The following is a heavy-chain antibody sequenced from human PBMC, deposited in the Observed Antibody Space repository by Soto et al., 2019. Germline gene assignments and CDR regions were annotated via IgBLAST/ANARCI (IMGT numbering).Heavy chain of an antibody. V-gene: IGHV3-21*01. CDR2: ISSTTNYI. CDR3: ARESEDLTSNFDY. Sequence: GGSLRLSXAASGFTFTRYSMNWVRQAPGKGLEWVSSISSTTNYIYYADSMKGRFTVSRDNAKNSVYLEMNSLGAEDTAVYYCARESEDLTSNFDYWGQGTLVTVSS. J-gene: IGHJ4*02. CDR1: GFTFTRYS.